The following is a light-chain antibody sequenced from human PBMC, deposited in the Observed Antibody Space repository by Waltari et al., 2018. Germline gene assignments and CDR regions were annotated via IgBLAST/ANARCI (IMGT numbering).Light chain of an antibody. CDR1: DLGRTH. CDR3: QVWDSTTDHAI. J-gene: IGLJ2*01. V-gene: IGLV3-21*03. Sequence: SYVVTQPPSVSLAPGKTATITCGGDDLGRTHVGWYQQRRGQAPVLVVYGNSDRSSGVPERFSGSNSGDTATLTISRVEVGDEADFYCQVWDSTTDHAIFGGGTKLTVL. CDR2: GNS.